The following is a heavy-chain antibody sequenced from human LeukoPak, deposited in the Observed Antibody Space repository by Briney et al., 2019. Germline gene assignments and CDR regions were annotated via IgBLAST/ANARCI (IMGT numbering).Heavy chain of an antibody. V-gene: IGHV1-18*01. CDR1: GYTFTSYG. D-gene: IGHD2-2*01. J-gene: IGHJ6*03. CDR3: ARGVPAAIGGYYYYMDV. Sequence: ASVKVSCKASGYTFTSYGISWVRQAPGQGLEWMGWISAYNGNTNYAQKLQGRVTMTTDTSTSTAYMELRSLRSDDTAVYYCARGVPAAIGGYYYYMDVWGKGTTVTVSS. CDR2: ISAYNGNT.